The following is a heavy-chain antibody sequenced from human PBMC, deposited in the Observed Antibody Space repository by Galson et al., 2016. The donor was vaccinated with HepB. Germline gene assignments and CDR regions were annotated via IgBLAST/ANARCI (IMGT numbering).Heavy chain of an antibody. D-gene: IGHD6-19*01. CDR3: AASSAWWAEHY. V-gene: IGHV3-23*01. J-gene: IGHJ4*02. CDR1: GFTFSSYS. Sequence: PLRLSCAASGFTFSSYSMVWVRQTPGKGLEWVSDIIGSGGSTLYGDSVKGRFTISRDNSKNTVYLQMNSLRAEDTAVYYCAASSAWWAEHYWGQGTLVTVSS. CDR2: IIGSGGST.